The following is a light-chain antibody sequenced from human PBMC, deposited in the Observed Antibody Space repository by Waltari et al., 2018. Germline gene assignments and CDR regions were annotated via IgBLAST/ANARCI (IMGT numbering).Light chain of an antibody. Sequence: QSVLTQPPSVSAAPGQRVTISCSGGRSNIGNIYVSWYRQFPGTAPKLLIYEETERPSGIAGRFAGSKSGTAATLDITGLQAGDEADYYCGTWDSSLSGAVFGGGTHLTVL. J-gene: IGLJ7*01. CDR3: GTWDSSLSGAV. CDR1: RSNIGNIY. CDR2: EET. V-gene: IGLV1-51*02.